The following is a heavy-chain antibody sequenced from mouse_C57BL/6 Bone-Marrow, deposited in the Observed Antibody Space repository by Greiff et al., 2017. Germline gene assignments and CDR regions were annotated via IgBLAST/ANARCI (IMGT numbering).Heavy chain of an antibody. V-gene: IGHV8-12*01. Sequence: QVTLKVCGPGILQSSQTLSLTCSFSGFSLSTSGMGVSWIRQPSGKGLEWLAHIYWDDDKRYNPSLKSRLTISQDTSRNQVFLKITSVDTADTATYYCARREEGGKELYAMDYWGQGTSVTVSS. CDR2: IYWDDDK. CDR1: GFSLSTSGMG. CDR3: ARREEGGKELYAMDY. J-gene: IGHJ4*01. D-gene: IGHD1-1*02.